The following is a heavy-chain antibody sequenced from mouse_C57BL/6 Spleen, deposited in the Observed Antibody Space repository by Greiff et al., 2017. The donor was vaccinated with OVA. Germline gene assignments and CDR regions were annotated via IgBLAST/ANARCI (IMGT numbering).Heavy chain of an antibody. CDR3: ARGTGEDWYFDV. V-gene: IGHV1-61*01. Sequence: QVQLQQPGAELVRPGSSVKLSCKASGYTFTSYWMDWVKQRPGQGLEWIGNIYPSDSETHYNQKFKDKATLTVDKSSSTAYMQLSSLTSEDSAVYYCARGTGEDWYFDVWGTGTTVTVSS. D-gene: IGHD4-1*01. J-gene: IGHJ1*03. CDR1: GYTFTSYW. CDR2: IYPSDSET.